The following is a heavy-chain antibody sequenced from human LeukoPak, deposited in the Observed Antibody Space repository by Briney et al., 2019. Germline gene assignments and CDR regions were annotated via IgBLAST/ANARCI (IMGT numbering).Heavy chain of an antibody. CDR3: ARGDWRSFKSPDS. J-gene: IGHJ4*02. CDR2: ITPKNGGT. V-gene: IGHV1-2*02. Sequence: ASVKVSCKASGYTFTDYYIQWVRQAPGQGLEWMGWITPKNGGTNYTQKFQSRVIITRDTSITTAYMELSSLRSDDTAVYYCARGDWRSFKSPDSWGQGTLVTVSS. D-gene: IGHD2-21*02. CDR1: GYTFTDYY.